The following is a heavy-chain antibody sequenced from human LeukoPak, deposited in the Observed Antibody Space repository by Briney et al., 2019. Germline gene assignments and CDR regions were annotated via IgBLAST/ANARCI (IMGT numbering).Heavy chain of an antibody. V-gene: IGHV3-33*01. CDR1: GFTFSSQG. D-gene: IGHD6-19*01. J-gene: IGHJ4*02. Sequence: GGSLRLSGAAPGFTFSSQGMHGVRRAPGKGLEGVAVIWYDGSNKYYADSVKGRFTISRDNSKNTLYLQMNSLRVEDTAVYYCAGSIAVAGTIDYWGQGTLVTVSS. CDR3: AGSIAVAGTIDY. CDR2: IWYDGSNK.